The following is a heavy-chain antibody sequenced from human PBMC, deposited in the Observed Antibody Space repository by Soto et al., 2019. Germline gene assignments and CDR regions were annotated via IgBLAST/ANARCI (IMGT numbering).Heavy chain of an antibody. D-gene: IGHD2-8*01. J-gene: IGHJ3*02. Sequence: EVQLVESGGGLVQPGGSLKLSCASSGFAFSGSAIHWVRQASGKGLEWVGRIRTKANSYATAYGASVKGRFTISRDDSKNTAYLQMNSLKTEDTAVYYCARDSGGIYYTFDIWGQGTMVTVSS. CDR2: IRTKANSYAT. V-gene: IGHV3-73*02. CDR1: GFAFSGSA. CDR3: ARDSGGIYYTFDI.